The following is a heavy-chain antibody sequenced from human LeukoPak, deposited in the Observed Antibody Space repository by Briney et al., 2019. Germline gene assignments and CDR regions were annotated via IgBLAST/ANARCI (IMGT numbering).Heavy chain of an antibody. D-gene: IGHD6-13*01. Sequence: GGSLRLSCAASGFTFSSYWMSWVRQAPGKGLEWVANIKQDGSEKYYVDSVKGRFTISRDNAKNSLYLQMNSLRAEDTAVYYCARERAYDSSSWPPRYYYYGMDVWGQGTTVTVSS. CDR2: IKQDGSEK. CDR1: GFTFSSYW. V-gene: IGHV3-7*01. CDR3: ARERAYDSSSWPPRYYYYGMDV. J-gene: IGHJ6*02.